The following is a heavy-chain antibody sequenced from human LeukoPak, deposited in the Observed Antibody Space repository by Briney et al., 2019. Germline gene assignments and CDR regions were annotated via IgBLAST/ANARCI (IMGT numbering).Heavy chain of an antibody. J-gene: IGHJ4*02. D-gene: IGHD5-18*01. CDR2: ISSSSSYI. CDR1: GFTFSSYS. V-gene: IGHV3-21*01. Sequence: GGSLRLSCAASGFTFSSYSMNWVRQAPGKGLEWVSSISSSSSYIYYADSVKGRFNISRDNAKNSLYLQMNSLRAEDTAVYYCARDSRIQLWSRTYYFDYWGQGTLVTVSS. CDR3: ARDSRIQLWSRTYYFDY.